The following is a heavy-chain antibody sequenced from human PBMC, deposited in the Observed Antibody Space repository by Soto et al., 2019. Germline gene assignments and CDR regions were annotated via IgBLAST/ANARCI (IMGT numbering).Heavy chain of an antibody. CDR1: GGTFSSYA. CDR2: IIPIFGTA. CDR3: ASPWDYYGSGSYYKGDRTYYYYGMDV. V-gene: IGHV1-69*13. J-gene: IGHJ6*02. D-gene: IGHD3-10*01. Sequence: SVKVSCKASGGTFSSYAISWVRQAPGQGLEWMGGIIPIFGTANYAQKFQGRVTITADESTSTAYMELSSLRSEDTAVYYCASPWDYYGSGSYYKGDRTYYYYGMDVWGQGTTVTVSS.